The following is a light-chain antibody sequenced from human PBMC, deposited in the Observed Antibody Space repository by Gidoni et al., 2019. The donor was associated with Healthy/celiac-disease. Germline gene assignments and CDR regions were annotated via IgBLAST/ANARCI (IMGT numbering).Light chain of an antibody. CDR3: SSYTSSSTVV. CDR1: SSDVGGYNY. Sequence: QSALTQPASVSGSPGPSITISCTGTSSDVGGYNYVSCYQQHPGKAPKLMIYDVSNRPSGVSNRFSGSKSGNTASLTISGLQAEDEADYYCSSYTSSSTVVFGGGTKLTVL. J-gene: IGLJ2*01. CDR2: DVS. V-gene: IGLV2-14*01.